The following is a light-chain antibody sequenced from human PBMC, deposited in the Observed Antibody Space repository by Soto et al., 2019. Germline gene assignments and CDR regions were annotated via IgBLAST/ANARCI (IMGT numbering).Light chain of an antibody. CDR1: SSDVCGYNY. CDR3: RSYAGRYTPSYV. CDR2: DVS. V-gene: IGLV2-11*01. Sequence: QSVLTQPRSVSGSPGQSVTISCTGTSSDVCGYNYVSWYQQHPGKAPKLMIYDVSKRPSGVPDRFSGSKSGNTASLTISGLQAEDEADYFRRSYAGRYTPSYVFGTGSKVTV. J-gene: IGLJ1*01.